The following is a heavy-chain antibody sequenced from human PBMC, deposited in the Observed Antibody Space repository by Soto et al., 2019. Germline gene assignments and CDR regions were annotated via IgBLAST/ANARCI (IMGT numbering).Heavy chain of an antibody. Sequence: PGGSLRLSCAASGFTFSSYAMSWVRQAPGKGLEWVSAISGSGGSTYYADSVKGRFTISRDNSKNTLYLQMNSLRAEDTAVYYCAKDGRYSYRKPLGNWFDPWGQGTQVTVSS. CDR1: GFTFSSYA. D-gene: IGHD5-18*01. V-gene: IGHV3-23*01. CDR2: ISGSGGST. J-gene: IGHJ5*02. CDR3: AKDGRYSYRKPLGNWFDP.